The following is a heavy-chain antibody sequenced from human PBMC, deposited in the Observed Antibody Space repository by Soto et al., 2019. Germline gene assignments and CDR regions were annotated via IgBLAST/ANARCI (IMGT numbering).Heavy chain of an antibody. D-gene: IGHD3-16*01. CDR3: AYFYAVEPVTCYYCSVLDF. CDR2: IYYSGST. J-gene: IGHJ6*02. Sequence: EFLSLTCTVSGGSISSSSYYWGWIRQPPGKGLEWIGSIYYSGSTYYNPSLKSRVTISVDTSKNQFSLKLSSVTPTNTPVYNAAYFYAVEPVTCYYCSVLDFWGQGTTVTVSS. CDR1: GGSISSSSYY. V-gene: IGHV4-39*01.